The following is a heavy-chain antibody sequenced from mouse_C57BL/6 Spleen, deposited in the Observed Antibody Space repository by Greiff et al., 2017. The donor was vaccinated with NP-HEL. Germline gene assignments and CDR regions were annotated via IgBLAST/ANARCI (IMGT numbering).Heavy chain of an antibody. D-gene: IGHD2-4*01. J-gene: IGHJ4*01. Sequence: VQLQQSGAELVRPGASVTLSCKASGYTFTDYEMHWVKQTPVHGLEWIGAIDPETGGTAYNQKFKGKAILTADKSSSTAYMELRSLTSEDSAVYYCTDDDEDAMDDWGQGTSVTVSS. CDR1: GYTFTDYE. CDR2: IDPETGGT. V-gene: IGHV1-15*01. CDR3: TDDDEDAMDD.